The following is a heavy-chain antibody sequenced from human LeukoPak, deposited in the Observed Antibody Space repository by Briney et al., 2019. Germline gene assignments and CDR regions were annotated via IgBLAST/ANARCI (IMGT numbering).Heavy chain of an antibody. CDR1: AFTFSSYG. J-gene: IGHJ4*02. V-gene: IGHV3-30*02. CDR2: IRYDGSNK. CDR3: AKGSSEG. D-gene: IGHD3-22*01. Sequence: PGGSLRLSCAASAFTFSSYGMHWVRQAPGKGLEWVAFIRYDGSNKYYADSVKGRFTISRDNSKNTLYLQINSLRAEDTAVYYCAKGSSEGWGQGTLVTVSS.